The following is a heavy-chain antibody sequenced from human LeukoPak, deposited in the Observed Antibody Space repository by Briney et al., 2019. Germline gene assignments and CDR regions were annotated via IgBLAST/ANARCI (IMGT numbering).Heavy chain of an antibody. CDR3: ARDAHLSAGYSGSYLYYYYYYMDV. CDR1: GFTFSSYW. CDR2: IKQDGSEK. Sequence: PGGSLRLSCAASGFTFSSYWMSWVRQAPGKGLEWVANIKQDGSEKYYVDSVKGRFTISRDNARNSLYLQMNSLRAEDTAVYYCARDAHLSAGYSGSYLYYYYYYMDVWGKGTTVTVSS. V-gene: IGHV3-7*01. D-gene: IGHD1-26*01. J-gene: IGHJ6*03.